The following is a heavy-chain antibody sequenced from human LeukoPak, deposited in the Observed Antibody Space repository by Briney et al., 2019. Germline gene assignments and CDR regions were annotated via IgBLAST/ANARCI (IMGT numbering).Heavy chain of an antibody. CDR2: ISWNSGSI. CDR1: GFTFDDYA. CDR3: AKDRQSSSSWTFDY. J-gene: IGHJ4*02. Sequence: GGSLRLSCAASGFTFDDYAMHWVRQAPGKGLEWVSGISWNSGSIGYADSVKGRFTISRDNAKNSLYLQMNSLRAEDMALYYCAKDRQSSSSWTFDYSGQGTLVTVSS. V-gene: IGHV3-9*03. D-gene: IGHD6-13*01.